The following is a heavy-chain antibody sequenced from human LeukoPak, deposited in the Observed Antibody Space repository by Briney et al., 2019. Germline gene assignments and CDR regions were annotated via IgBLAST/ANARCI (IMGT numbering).Heavy chain of an antibody. Sequence: GASVKVSCKASGGTFSSYAISWVRQAPGQGLEWMGRIIPILGIANYAQKFQGRVTITADKSTSTAYMELSSLRSEDTAVYYCAREGLNVDTAMVSPFDYWGQGTLVTVSS. CDR3: AREGLNVDTAMVSPFDY. V-gene: IGHV1-69*04. D-gene: IGHD5-18*01. CDR2: IIPILGIA. J-gene: IGHJ4*02. CDR1: GGTFSSYA.